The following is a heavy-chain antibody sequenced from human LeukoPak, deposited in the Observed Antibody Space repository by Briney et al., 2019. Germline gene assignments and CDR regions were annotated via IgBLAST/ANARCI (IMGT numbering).Heavy chain of an antibody. J-gene: IGHJ5*01. D-gene: IGHD3-22*01. CDR1: GFTFYMYA. Sequence: GGSLTLSCQASGFTFYMYAMSWVRQAPGKGLEWVASMCGTAGCTFYPDSVKGRFTISRDNSKNVLYLRMNSLTAEDTAIYYCAKDRPNFHENSGHYYRRDGDSWGQGTLVTVPS. CDR3: AKDRPNFHENSGHYYRRDGDS. V-gene: IGHV3-23*01. CDR2: MCGTAGCT.